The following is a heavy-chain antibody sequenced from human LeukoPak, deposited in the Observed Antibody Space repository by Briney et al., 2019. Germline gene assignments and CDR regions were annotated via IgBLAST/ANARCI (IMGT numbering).Heavy chain of an antibody. CDR2: IRSKAYGGTT. D-gene: IGHD6-13*01. CDR1: GFTFGDYA. Sequence: PGRSLRLSCTASGFTFGDYAMSWVRQAPGKGLEWVGFIRSKAYGGTTEYAASVKGRFTISRDDSKSIAYLQMNSLKTEDTAVYYCTRGEERQLAFDYWGQGTLVTVSS. V-gene: IGHV3-49*04. CDR3: TRGEERQLAFDY. J-gene: IGHJ4*02.